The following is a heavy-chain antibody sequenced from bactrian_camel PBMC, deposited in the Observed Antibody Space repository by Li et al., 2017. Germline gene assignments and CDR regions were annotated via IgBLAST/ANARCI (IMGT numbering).Heavy chain of an antibody. CDR3: AADLFRVTACGAGYVPDFPY. CDR1: GGYPWSTFC. CDR2: IDDNGRT. Sequence: VQLVESGGGSVPAGGSLSLSCSASGGYPWSTFCMAWFRQAPGREREGVALIDDNGRTTYTNSVKGRFAISADYAENTVYLQMNSLKPEDTAMYYCAADLFRVTACGAGYVPDFPYRGQGTQVTVS. V-gene: IGHV3S53*01. D-gene: IGHD5*01. J-gene: IGHJ6*01.